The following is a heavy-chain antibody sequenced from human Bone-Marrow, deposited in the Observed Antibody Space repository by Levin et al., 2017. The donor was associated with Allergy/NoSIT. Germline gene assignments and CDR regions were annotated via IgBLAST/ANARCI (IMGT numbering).Heavy chain of an antibody. CDR1: GGTFSTYT. J-gene: IGHJ4*02. CDR2: IAPMLDVA. CDR3: ARGSVDALAALDY. V-gene: IGHV1-69*02. D-gene: IGHD2-15*01. Sequence: SVKVSCRASGGTFSTYTFSWVRQAPGQGLEWMGRIAPMLDVANYAQKFQGRVTISADKSTSTVYMELGSLRSEDTAVYWCARGSVDALAALDYWGQGTLVTVSS.